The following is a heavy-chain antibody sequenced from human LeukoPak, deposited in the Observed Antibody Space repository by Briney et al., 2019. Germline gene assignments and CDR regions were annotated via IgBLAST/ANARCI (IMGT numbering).Heavy chain of an antibody. D-gene: IGHD4-17*01. J-gene: IGHJ6*03. CDR1: GFTFSSYE. CDR2: ISSSSSTI. Sequence: GGSLRLSCAASGFTFSSYEMNWVRQAPGKGLEWVSYISSSSSTIYYADSVKGRFTISRDNAKNSLYLQMNSLRAEDTAVYYCARDLYGDYPYYYYYMDVWGKGTTVTVSS. V-gene: IGHV3-48*03. CDR3: ARDLYGDYPYYYYYMDV.